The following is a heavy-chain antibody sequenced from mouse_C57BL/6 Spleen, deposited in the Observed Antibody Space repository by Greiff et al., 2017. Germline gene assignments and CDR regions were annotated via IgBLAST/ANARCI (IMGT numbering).Heavy chain of an antibody. J-gene: IGHJ1*03. CDR1: GYTFTDYE. D-gene: IGHD2-14*01. V-gene: IGHV1-15*01. CDR2: IDPETGGT. Sequence: QVQLQQSGAELVRPGASVTLSCKASGYTFTDYEMHWVKQTPVHGLEWIGAIDPETGGTAYNQKFKGKAILTADKSSSTAYMELRSLTSEDSAVYYCTRARTGTCAWYFDVWGTGTTVTVSS. CDR3: TRARTGTCAWYFDV.